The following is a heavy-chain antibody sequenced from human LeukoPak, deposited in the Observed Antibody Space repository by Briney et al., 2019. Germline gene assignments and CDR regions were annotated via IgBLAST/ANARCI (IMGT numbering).Heavy chain of an antibody. V-gene: IGHV3-74*01. J-gene: IGHJ4*02. CDR2: INEDGSIT. Sequence: GGSLRLSCAVSGFTFRTYWMHWVRQVPGEGLVWVSRINEDGSITNYADSVKGRFSISRDNAKNTLYLQMNSLRAEDTAVYYCARGRATGRSGGDYWGQGTLVTVSS. D-gene: IGHD3-9*01. CDR3: ARGRATGRSGGDY. CDR1: GFTFRTYW.